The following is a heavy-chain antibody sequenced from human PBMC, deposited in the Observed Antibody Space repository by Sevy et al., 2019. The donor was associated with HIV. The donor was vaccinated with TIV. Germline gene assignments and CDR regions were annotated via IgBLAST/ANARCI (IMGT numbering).Heavy chain of an antibody. Sequence: GGSLRLSCAASGFTFSSYSMNWVRQAPGKGLEWVSYISSSSSTIYYADSVKGRFTISRDNTKNSLYLQMNSLRDEDTAVYYCARDLGIQVWLQPDAFDIWGQGTMVTVSS. J-gene: IGHJ3*02. D-gene: IGHD5-18*01. CDR3: ARDLGIQVWLQPDAFDI. V-gene: IGHV3-48*02. CDR2: ISSSSSTI. CDR1: GFTFSSYS.